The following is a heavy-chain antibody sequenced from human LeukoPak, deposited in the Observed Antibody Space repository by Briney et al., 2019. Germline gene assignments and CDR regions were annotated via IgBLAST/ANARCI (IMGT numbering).Heavy chain of an antibody. Sequence: ASVTVSCKASGYTFTGYYMHWVRQAPGQGLEWMGWINPNSGGTNYAQEFQGRVTMTRDTSISTAYMELSRLRSDDKAVYYYARVGVVAGGYPFDYWGQGTLVTVSS. J-gene: IGHJ4*02. V-gene: IGHV1-2*02. CDR1: GYTFTGYY. CDR2: INPNSGGT. CDR3: ARVGVVAGGYPFDY. D-gene: IGHD2-2*01.